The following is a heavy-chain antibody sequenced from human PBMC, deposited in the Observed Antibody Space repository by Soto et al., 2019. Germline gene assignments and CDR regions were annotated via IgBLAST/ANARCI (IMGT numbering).Heavy chain of an antibody. CDR1: GFTFSSYG. D-gene: IGHD6-19*01. V-gene: IGHV3-33*01. CDR2: IWYDGSNK. CDR3: ARPTVAGPYYYGMDV. J-gene: IGHJ6*02. Sequence: GGSLRLSCAASGFTFSSYGMHWVRQAPGKGLEWVAVIWYDGSNKYYADSVKGRFTISRDNSKNTLYLQMNSLRAEDTAVYYCARPTVAGPYYYGMDVWGQGTTVTVSS.